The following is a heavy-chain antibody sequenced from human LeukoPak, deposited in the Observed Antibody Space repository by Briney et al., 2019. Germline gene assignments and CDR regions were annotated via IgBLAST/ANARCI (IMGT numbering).Heavy chain of an antibody. CDR3: ATTDYYRSDY. Sequence: SETLSLTCAVYGGSFSAYYWSWIRQPPGKGLEWIGEIHHSGSTNYNPSSPSLKSRVTISVDKSKNQFSLKLSSVTAADTAVYYCATTDYYRSDYWGQGTLVTVSS. CDR1: GGSFSAYY. CDR2: IHHSGST. V-gene: IGHV4-34*01. J-gene: IGHJ4*02. D-gene: IGHD3-9*01.